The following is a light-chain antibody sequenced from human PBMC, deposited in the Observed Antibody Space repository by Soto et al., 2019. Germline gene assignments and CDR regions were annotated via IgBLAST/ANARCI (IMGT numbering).Light chain of an antibody. Sequence: DIVMTQSPLSLPVTPGEPASISCRSSQSLLHSNGYNYLVWYLQKPGQSPHLLIYLGSYRASGVPDRFSGSGSGTDFTLKISRVEDEHVGVYYCMQALQTPRTFGLGTKVDIK. V-gene: IGKV2-28*01. CDR2: LGS. J-gene: IGKJ1*01. CDR1: QSLLHSNGYNY. CDR3: MQALQTPRT.